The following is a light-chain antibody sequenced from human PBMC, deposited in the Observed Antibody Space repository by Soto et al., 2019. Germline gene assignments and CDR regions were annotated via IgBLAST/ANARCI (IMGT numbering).Light chain of an antibody. CDR1: SSNIGAGYD. Sequence: QSVLTQPPSVSGAPGQRVTISCTGSSSNIGAGYDVHWYQQLPGTAPKLLIYGNSNRPSGVPDRFSGSKSGTSASLAITGVKAEYEADYYCQSYDSSLSALFGGGTKLTVL. J-gene: IGLJ3*02. CDR2: GNS. V-gene: IGLV1-40*01. CDR3: QSYDSSLSAL.